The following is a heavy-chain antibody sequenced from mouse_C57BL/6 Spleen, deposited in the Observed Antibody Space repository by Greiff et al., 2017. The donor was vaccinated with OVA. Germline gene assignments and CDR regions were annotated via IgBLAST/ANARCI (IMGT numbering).Heavy chain of an antibody. Sequence: QVQLQQSGAELVRPGASVKLSCKASGYTFTDYYINWVKQRPGQGLEWIARIYPGSGNTYYNEKFKGKATLTAEKSSSTAYMQLSSLTSEDSAVYFCARDRRDYFDYWGQGTTLTVSS. CDR2: IYPGSGNT. CDR1: GYTFTDYY. J-gene: IGHJ2*01. V-gene: IGHV1-76*01. CDR3: ARDRRDYFDY.